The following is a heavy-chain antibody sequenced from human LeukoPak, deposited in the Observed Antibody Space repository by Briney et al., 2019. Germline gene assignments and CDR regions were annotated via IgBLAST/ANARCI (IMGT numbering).Heavy chain of an antibody. V-gene: IGHV4-39*07. CDR1: GGSVSSSSYY. D-gene: IGHD3-22*01. CDR3: VRDRLDQYYYGSSGSFDY. Sequence: SETLSLTCTVSGGSVSSSSYYWGWIRQPPGKGLEWVGTIYHTGNTHYNPSLESRVTISVDTSKNQFSLKLSSVTAADTAVYYCVRDRLDQYYYGSSGSFDYWGQGTLVTVSS. J-gene: IGHJ4*02. CDR2: IYHTGNT.